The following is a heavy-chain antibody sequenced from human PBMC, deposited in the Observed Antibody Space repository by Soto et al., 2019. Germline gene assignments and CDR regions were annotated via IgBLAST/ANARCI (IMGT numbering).Heavy chain of an antibody. Sequence: EVQLLESGGGLVQPGGSLSLSCAASGFTFSSYAMTWVRQAPGKGPEWVSVISDSGTITYYADSVKGRFTISRNNSKNNLYLQMNSLRVEDTAVYYCAKDLKTTVVRAYDYWGQGTLVTVSS. CDR3: AKDLKTTVVRAYDY. D-gene: IGHD4-17*01. CDR1: GFTFSSYA. CDR2: ISDSGTIT. V-gene: IGHV3-23*01. J-gene: IGHJ4*02.